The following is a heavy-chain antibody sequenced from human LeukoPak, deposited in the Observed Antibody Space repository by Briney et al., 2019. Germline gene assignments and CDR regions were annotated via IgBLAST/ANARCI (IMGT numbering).Heavy chain of an antibody. D-gene: IGHD1-26*01. Sequence: SETLSLTCALSGYSISSGYYWGWIRQPPGKGLQWIGSIYHSGNTYYNPSLKSRVTISVDTSKNQFSLRLNSVIAADTALYYCARVGFYYFDYWGQGTLVTVSS. CDR3: ARVGFYYFDY. CDR1: GYSISSGYY. V-gene: IGHV4-38-2*01. J-gene: IGHJ4*02. CDR2: IYHSGNT.